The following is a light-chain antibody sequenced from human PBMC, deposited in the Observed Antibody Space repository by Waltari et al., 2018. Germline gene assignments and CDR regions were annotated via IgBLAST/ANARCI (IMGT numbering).Light chain of an antibody. V-gene: IGLV2-11*01. CDR2: DVS. CDR3: CSYAGSYTLV. CDR1: SSDVGGYNY. Sequence: QSALTQPRSVSGSPGQSVTISCTGTSSDVGGYNYVSWYQQHPGKAPKLMFYDVSKRPPGVPDRFSGSKSGNTASLTISGLQAEDEADYYCCSYAGSYTLVFGGGTKLTVL. J-gene: IGLJ3*02.